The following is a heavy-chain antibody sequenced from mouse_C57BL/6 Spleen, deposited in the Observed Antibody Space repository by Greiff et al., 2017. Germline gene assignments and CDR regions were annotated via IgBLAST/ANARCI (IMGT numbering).Heavy chain of an antibody. Sequence: EVQRVESGPELVKPGASVKISCKASGYSFTGYYMNWVKQSPEKSLEWIGEINPSTGGTTYNQKFKAKATLTVDKSSSTAYMQLKSLTSEDSAVYYCARNIYDGYYNYYAMDYWGQGTSVTVSS. V-gene: IGHV1-42*01. CDR1: GYSFTGYY. D-gene: IGHD2-3*01. CDR2: INPSTGGT. CDR3: ARNIYDGYYNYYAMDY. J-gene: IGHJ4*01.